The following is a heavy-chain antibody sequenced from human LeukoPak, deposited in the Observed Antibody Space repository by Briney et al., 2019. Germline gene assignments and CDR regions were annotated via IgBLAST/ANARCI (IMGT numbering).Heavy chain of an antibody. D-gene: IGHD3-22*01. CDR1: GGSISSNNW. CDR3: ARVLSGSNFDS. J-gene: IGHJ4*01. V-gene: IGHV4-4*02. Sequence: RSSETLSLTCVVSGGSISSNNWWSWVRQAPGKGLEWIGEIFHSGSTNYNPSLKSRVTISVDKSKNQFSLRLTSVTAADTAVYYCARVLSGSNFDSWGHGTLVTVSS. CDR2: IFHSGST.